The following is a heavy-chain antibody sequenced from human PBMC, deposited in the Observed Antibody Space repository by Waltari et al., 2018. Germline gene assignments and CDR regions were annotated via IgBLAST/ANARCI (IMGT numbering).Heavy chain of an antibody. CDR3: ARTRITGTTYEDY. V-gene: IGHV3-21*01. Sequence: EVQLVESGGGLVKPGGSLRLSCAASGFTFSSYTLNWFRQAPGKGLEWVSSISSSSSYIYYADSVKGRFTISRDNAKSSLYLQMNSLRAEDTAVYYCARTRITGTTYEDYWGQGTLVTVSS. J-gene: IGHJ4*02. CDR2: ISSSSSYI. CDR1: GFTFSSYT. D-gene: IGHD1-7*01.